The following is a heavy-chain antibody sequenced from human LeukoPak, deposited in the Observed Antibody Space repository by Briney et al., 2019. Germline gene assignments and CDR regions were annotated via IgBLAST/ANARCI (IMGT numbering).Heavy chain of an antibody. CDR3: ARGPSVRYFDWLFRKNWFDP. CDR2: IYTSGST. Sequence: SQTLSLTCTVSGGSISSGSYYWRWIRQPAGKGLEWIGRIYTSGSTNYNPSLKSRVTMSVDTSKNQFSLKLSSVTAADTAVYYCARGPSVRYFDWLFRKNWFDPWGQGTLVTVSS. CDR1: GGSISSGSYY. J-gene: IGHJ5*02. D-gene: IGHD3-9*01. V-gene: IGHV4-61*02.